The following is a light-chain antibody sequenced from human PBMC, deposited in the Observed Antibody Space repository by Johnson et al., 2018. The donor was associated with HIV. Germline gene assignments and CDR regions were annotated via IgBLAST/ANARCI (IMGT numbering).Light chain of an antibody. V-gene: IGLV1-51*01. J-gene: IGLJ1*01. CDR1: SSNIGNNY. CDR2: ENN. CDR3: GPWESSLSAEV. Sequence: QSVLTQPPSVSAAPGQKVTISCSGSSSNIGNNYVSWYQQLPGTAPKLLIYENNKRPSGIPDRFSGSKSGTSATLAITGLQTGDEADYYCGPWESSLSAEVFGTGTKVTVL.